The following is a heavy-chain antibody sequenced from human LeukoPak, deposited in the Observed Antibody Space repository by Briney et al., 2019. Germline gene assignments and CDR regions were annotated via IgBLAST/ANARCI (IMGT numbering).Heavy chain of an antibody. CDR2: MTGGGAT. V-gene: IGHV3-23*01. D-gene: IGHD3-10*01. CDR3: AKDKIVGDGRWDFDY. Sequence: GGSLRLSCAASGFTFSSYAMHWVRQAPGKGLEWVAGMTGGGATYHADSVKGRFVISRDNSKKTVYLQMNSLRAEDTALYFCAKDKIVGDGRWDFDYWGQGTLVTVSS. CDR1: GFTFSSYA. J-gene: IGHJ4*02.